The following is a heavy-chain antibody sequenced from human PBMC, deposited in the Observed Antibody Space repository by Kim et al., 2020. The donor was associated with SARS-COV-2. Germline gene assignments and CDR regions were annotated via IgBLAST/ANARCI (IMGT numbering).Heavy chain of an antibody. CDR1: GFTFSDYY. D-gene: IGHD2-21*02. Sequence: GGSLRLSCAASGFTFSDYYMSWIRQAPGKGLEWVSYISSSGSTIYYADSVKGRFTISRDNDKNSLYLQMNSLRAEDTAVYYCASEPWGVVTATPYYFDYWGQGTLVTVSS. J-gene: IGHJ4*02. CDR3: ASEPWGVVTATPYYFDY. V-gene: IGHV3-11*01. CDR2: ISSSGSTI.